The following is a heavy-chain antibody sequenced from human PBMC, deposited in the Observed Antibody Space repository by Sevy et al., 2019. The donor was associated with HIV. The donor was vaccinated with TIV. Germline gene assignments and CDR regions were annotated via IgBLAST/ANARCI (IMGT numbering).Heavy chain of an antibody. CDR3: SQGLQLGVDYGLDV. CDR2: ISYDGGIK. V-gene: IGHV3-30*18. J-gene: IGHJ6*02. CDR1: GFTFSNYA. Sequence: GGSLRLSCAASGFTFSNYAMRWVRQSPGKGLEWVALISYDGGIKIYADSVKGRFTISRDNSKNSLDLEMNSLRIEDTAVYYCSQGLQLGVDYGLDVWGQGTTVTVSS. D-gene: IGHD1-1*01.